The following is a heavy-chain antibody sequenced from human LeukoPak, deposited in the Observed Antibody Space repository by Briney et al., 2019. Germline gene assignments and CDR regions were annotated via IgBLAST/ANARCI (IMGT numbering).Heavy chain of an antibody. J-gene: IGHJ4*02. CDR3: ARDGYNSGYLKALDC. V-gene: IGHV3-30-3*01. CDR1: GFTFSSYA. D-gene: IGHD5-18*01. Sequence: GGSLRLSCAASGFTFSSYAMHWVRQAPGKGLEWVAVISYDGSNKYYADSVKGRFTISRDNAKNSLYLQMNSLRAEDTAVYYCARDGYNSGYLKALDCWGQGTLVTVSS. CDR2: ISYDGSNK.